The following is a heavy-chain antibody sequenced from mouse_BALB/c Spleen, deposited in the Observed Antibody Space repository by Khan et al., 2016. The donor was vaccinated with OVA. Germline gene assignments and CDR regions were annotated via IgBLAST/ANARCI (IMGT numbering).Heavy chain of an antibody. CDR1: GYTFTTYT. Sequence: QVRLQQSGAELARPGASVKMSCKASGYTFTTYTIHWVKQRPGQGLEWIGYIIPTNDYTNYNQKFKDRATLNADKSSSTAYMQLSSLTSEDSADYYCARVGAYYRSDGWFAYWGQGTLVTVSA. D-gene: IGHD2-14*01. J-gene: IGHJ3*01. V-gene: IGHV1-4*01. CDR3: ARVGAYYRSDGWFAY. CDR2: IIPTNDYT.